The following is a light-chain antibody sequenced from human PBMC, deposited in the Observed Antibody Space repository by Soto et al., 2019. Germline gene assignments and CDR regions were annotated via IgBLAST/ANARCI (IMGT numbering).Light chain of an antibody. V-gene: IGKV3-20*01. CDR3: QQYHSDPIT. Sequence: EIVLTQSPGTLSLSPGERATLSCRASQSVSSSYLAWYQQKPGQAPRLLIYGASNRATGIPDRFSGSGSGTDFTLTISNVEAEDVAIYYCQQYHSDPITFGQGTRLEIK. J-gene: IGKJ5*01. CDR1: QSVSSSY. CDR2: GAS.